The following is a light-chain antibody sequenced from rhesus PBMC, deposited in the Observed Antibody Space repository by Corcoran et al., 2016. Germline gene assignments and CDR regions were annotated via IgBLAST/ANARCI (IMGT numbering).Light chain of an antibody. V-gene: IGKV1-74*01. CDR1: PNVNNF. J-gene: IGKJ2*01. CDR2: KAS. CDR3: QHTYSTPFS. Sequence: DIQMTQSPSSLSASVGDRVTITCRASPNVNNFFNWYQQKPGKAPERLISKASTLQSGVPSRFSGHGRGTDYTFTFSSLQPEDVATYYCQHTYSTPFSFGQGTKVEI.